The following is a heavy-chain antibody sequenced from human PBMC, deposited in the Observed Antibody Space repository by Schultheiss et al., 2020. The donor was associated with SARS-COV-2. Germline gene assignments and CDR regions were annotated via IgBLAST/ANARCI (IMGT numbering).Heavy chain of an antibody. CDR3: AKDKARPYWYFDL. V-gene: IGHV3-74*01. J-gene: IGHJ2*01. CDR2: INSDGSST. Sequence: GGSLRLSCAASGFTFSSYGMHWVRQAPGKGLVWVSRINSDGSSTSYADSVKGRFTISRDNSKNTLYLQMNSLRAEDTAVYYCAKDKARPYWYFDLWGRGTLVTVSS. D-gene: IGHD6-6*01. CDR1: GFTFSSYG.